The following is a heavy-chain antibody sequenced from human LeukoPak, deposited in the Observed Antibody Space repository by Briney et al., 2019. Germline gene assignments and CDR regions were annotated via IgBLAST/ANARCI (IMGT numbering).Heavy chain of an antibody. CDR1: GFIVSSNY. D-gene: IGHD1-1*01. V-gene: IGHV3-53*01. CDR3: ARVQRGGGTSRWFDP. J-gene: IGHJ5*02. CDR2: IHSDGST. Sequence: PGGSLRLSCAASGFIVSSNYMSWVRQVPGKGLEWVSIIHSDGSTDYAESVKGRFTISRDNSKNTLYLQVNSLRVEGTAVYYCARVQRGGGTSRWFDPWGQGTLVIVSS.